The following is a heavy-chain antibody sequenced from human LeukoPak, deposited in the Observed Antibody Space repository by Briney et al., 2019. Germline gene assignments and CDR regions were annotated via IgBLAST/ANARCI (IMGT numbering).Heavy chain of an antibody. J-gene: IGHJ6*03. Sequence: PGGSLRLSCAASGFTFSSYAMHWVRQAPGKGLEWVAVISYDGSNKYYADSVKGRFTISRDNSKNTLYLQMNSLRAEDTAVYYCARVAKYCSSTSCYGGYYYYYMDVWGKGTTVTVSS. CDR1: GFTFSSYA. CDR3: ARVAKYCSSTSCYGGYYYYYMDV. D-gene: IGHD2-2*01. CDR2: ISYDGSNK. V-gene: IGHV3-30*04.